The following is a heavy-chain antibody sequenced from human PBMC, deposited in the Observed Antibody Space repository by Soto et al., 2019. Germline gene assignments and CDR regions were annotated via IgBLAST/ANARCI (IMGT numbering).Heavy chain of an antibody. D-gene: IGHD3-10*01. Sequence: QVQLVESGGGLVKPGGSLRLSCAASGFTFNDYYMSWVRQAPGKGQEWVSYISSSGPYTKYGDSVKGRFTISRDNAKNSLYLQMSSLRVEDTAVYYCARVPVSMVRGYGMDVWGQGTTVTVSS. V-gene: IGHV3-11*06. CDR3: ARVPVSMVRGYGMDV. CDR1: GFTFNDYY. J-gene: IGHJ6*02. CDR2: ISSSGPYT.